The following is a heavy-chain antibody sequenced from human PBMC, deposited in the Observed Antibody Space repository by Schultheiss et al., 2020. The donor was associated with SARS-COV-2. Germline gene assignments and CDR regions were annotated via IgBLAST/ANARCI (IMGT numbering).Heavy chain of an antibody. D-gene: IGHD4-17*01. CDR1: GFTLNVYG. CDR3: AKDVDFGDYYGMDV. J-gene: IGHJ6*02. Sequence: GGSLRLSCAASGFTLNVYGMHWVRQAPGKGLEWVAVISYDGSEKKYADSVKGRFTISRDNSKNTLYLQMSSLRDEDTAVYYCAKDVDFGDYYGMDVWGQGTTVTVSS. CDR2: ISYDGSEK. V-gene: IGHV3-30*18.